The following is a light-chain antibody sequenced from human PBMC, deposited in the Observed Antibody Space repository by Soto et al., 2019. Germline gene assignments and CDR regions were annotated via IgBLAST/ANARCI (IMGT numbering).Light chain of an antibody. CDR3: AAWDDSLQGWV. J-gene: IGLJ2*01. V-gene: IGLV1-36*01. CDR2: IDG. CDR1: SSNIGNNV. Sequence: QSVLTQPPSVSEAPRQRVTISCSGSSSNIGNNVANWYQKLPGKAPKLLIYIDGLLPSGVSNRFSGSKSGTSASLAIRGLQSEDEADYYCAAWDDSLQGWVFGGGTKVTVL.